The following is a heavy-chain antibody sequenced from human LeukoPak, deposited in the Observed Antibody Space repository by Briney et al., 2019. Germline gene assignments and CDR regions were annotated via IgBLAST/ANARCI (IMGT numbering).Heavy chain of an antibody. D-gene: IGHD6-13*01. J-gene: IGHJ4*02. CDR3: ARSFRAAASSYYFDY. Sequence: PSETLSLTCTVSGGSISSYYWSRIRQPPGKGLEWIGYIYYSGSTNYNPSLKSRVSISVDTSKNQISLKLSSVTAADTAVYYCARSFRAAASSYYFDYWGQGTLVTVSS. V-gene: IGHV4-59*01. CDR2: IYYSGST. CDR1: GGSISSYY.